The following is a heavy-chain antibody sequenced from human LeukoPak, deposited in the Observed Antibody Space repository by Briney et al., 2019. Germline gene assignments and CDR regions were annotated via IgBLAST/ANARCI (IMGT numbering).Heavy chain of an antibody. V-gene: IGHV3-48*01. J-gene: IGHJ4*02. CDR1: TFTFSSYS. Sequence: GGSLRLSCAASTFTFSSYSMNWVRQAPEKGLEWVSYISSNGYTIYYADSVKGRFTISRDNAKNSLYLQMNSLRAEDTAVYYCARGDSGSYLVLWGQGTLVTVSS. D-gene: IGHD1-26*01. CDR3: ARGDSGSYLVL. CDR2: ISSNGYTI.